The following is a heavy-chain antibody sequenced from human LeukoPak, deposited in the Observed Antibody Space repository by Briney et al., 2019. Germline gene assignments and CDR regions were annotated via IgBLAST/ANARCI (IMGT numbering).Heavy chain of an antibody. Sequence: SETLSLTCTVSGGSISSYYWSWIRQPPGKGLEWIGYIYYSGSTNSNPSLRSRVTISVDTSKNQFSLKLSSVTAADTAVYYCASEDRRLRGCGYWGQGTLVTVSS. J-gene: IGHJ4*02. CDR3: ASEDRRLRGCGY. V-gene: IGHV4-59*12. CDR1: GGSISSYY. D-gene: IGHD4/OR15-4a*01. CDR2: IYYSGST.